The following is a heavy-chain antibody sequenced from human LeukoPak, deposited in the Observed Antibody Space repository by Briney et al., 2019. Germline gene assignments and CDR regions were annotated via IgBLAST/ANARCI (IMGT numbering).Heavy chain of an antibody. CDR3: ARDWRWLQFSD. V-gene: IGHV3-21*01. CDR2: ISSSSSYI. J-gene: IGHJ4*02. CDR1: GFTFSSYS. Sequence: GGSLRLSCAASGFTFSSYSMNWVRQAPGKGLEWVSSISSSSSYIYYADSVKGRFTISRDNAKNSLYLQMNSLTAEDTAVYYCARDWRWLQFSDWGQGTLVTVSS. D-gene: IGHD5-24*01.